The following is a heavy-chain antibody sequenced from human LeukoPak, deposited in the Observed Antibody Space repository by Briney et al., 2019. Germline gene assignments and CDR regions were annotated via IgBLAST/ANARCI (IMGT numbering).Heavy chain of an antibody. D-gene: IGHD1-26*01. CDR2: IFHRGST. CDR1: GGSISTYL. CDR3: ARDGGEVGASTWFDP. V-gene: IGHV4-59*13. J-gene: IGHJ5*02. Sequence: SETLSLTCSVSGGSISTYLWSWIRQPPGKGLEWIGYIFHRGSTNYNPSLRSRVTISMDTSMNQFSLRLTSVTAADTAVYYCARDGGEVGASTWFDPWGQGTLVTVSS.